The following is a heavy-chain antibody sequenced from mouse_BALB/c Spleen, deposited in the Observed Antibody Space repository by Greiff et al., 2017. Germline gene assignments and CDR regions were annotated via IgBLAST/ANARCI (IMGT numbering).Heavy chain of an antibody. CDR2: ILPGSGST. CDR1: GYTFSSYW. CDR3: ASPITTREY. J-gene: IGHJ2*01. V-gene: IGHV1-9*01. Sequence: QVQLQQSGAELMKPGASVKISCKATGYTFSSYWIEWVKQRPGHGLEWIGEILPGSGSTNYNEKFKGKATFAADTSSNTAYMQLSSLTSEDSAVYYCASPITTREYWGQGTTLTVSS. D-gene: IGHD1-1*01.